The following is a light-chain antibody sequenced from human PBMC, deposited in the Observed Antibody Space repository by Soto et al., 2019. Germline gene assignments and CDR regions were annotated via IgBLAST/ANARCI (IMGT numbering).Light chain of an antibody. Sequence: GDRVTITCRASQRISSWLAWYXQKXGKXXKXXXYDGSTLESGVPARFSGSGSGTDFTLTISRLEPEDFAVYYCQQYGSSPSTFGQGNEVDI. J-gene: IGKJ1*01. CDR1: QRISSW. CDR2: DGS. CDR3: QQYGSSPST. V-gene: IGKV1-5*01.